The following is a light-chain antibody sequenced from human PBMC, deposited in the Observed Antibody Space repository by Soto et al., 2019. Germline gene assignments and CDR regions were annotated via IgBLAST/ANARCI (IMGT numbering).Light chain of an antibody. CDR1: QGVTNSY. CDR2: GAS. CDR3: HQYGSSPRT. V-gene: IGKV3-20*01. J-gene: IGKJ1*01. Sequence: EILLTQSPGTLSLSPGEGVTLSCRASQGVTNSYLAWYQQKPGQAPRLLIYGASSRATGIPDRFSGSGAGTDFSLHISRLEPEDFAVYYCHQYGSSPRTFGQGTKVDIK.